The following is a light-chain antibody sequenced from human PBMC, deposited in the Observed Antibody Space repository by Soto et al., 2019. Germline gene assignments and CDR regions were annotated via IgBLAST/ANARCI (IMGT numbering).Light chain of an antibody. V-gene: IGKV3-11*01. CDR3: QQRSNWPPSIT. Sequence: EIVLTQSPGTLSLSPGERATLSCRASQSLSSYLAWYQQKPGQAPRLLIYDASNRATGIPARFSGSGSGTDFTLTISSLEPEDFAVYYCQQRSNWPPSITFGQGTRLEIK. J-gene: IGKJ5*01. CDR1: QSLSSY. CDR2: DAS.